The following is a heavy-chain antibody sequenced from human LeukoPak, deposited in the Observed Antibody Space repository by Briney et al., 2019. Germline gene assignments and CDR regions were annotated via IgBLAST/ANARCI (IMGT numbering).Heavy chain of an antibody. J-gene: IGHJ4*02. D-gene: IGHD4-11*01. CDR1: GYTFTGYY. CDR2: INPNSGGT. V-gene: IGHV1-2*02. CDR3: ARLTVPRTFDI. Sequence: RASVKVSCKASGYTFTGYYMHWVRQAPGQGRGWMGWINPNSGGTNYAQTFQGRVTMTRDTSISTAYMELSRLRSDDTAVYYCARLTVPRTFDIWGQGTLVTVSS.